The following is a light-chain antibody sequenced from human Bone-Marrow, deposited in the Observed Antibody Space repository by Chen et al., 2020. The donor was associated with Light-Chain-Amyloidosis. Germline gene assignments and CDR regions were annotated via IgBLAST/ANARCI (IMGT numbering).Light chain of an antibody. CDR3: QQYGTSPLT. J-gene: IGKJ4*01. CDR2: GSS. V-gene: IGKV3-20*01. Sequence: EIVLTRSPGTLSYSPGEGANLSCRASQTISSNYLTWYQQKFGQAPRLLIYGSSSRATGIPDRFTGSGSGTDFTLTINRLEPEDFAMYYCQQYGTSPLTVGGGTKVEIK. CDR1: QTISSNY.